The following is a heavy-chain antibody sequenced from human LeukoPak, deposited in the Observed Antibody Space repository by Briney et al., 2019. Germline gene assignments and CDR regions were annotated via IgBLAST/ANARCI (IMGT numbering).Heavy chain of an antibody. Sequence: GRSLRLSCAASGFTFSSYAMHWVRQAPGKGLGRGAVISYDGSNKYYADSVKGRFTISRDNSKNTLYLQMNSLRAEDTAVYYCARAQRGGMTTVTIIDYWGQGTLVTVSS. CDR2: ISYDGSNK. V-gene: IGHV3-30*04. J-gene: IGHJ4*02. D-gene: IGHD4-17*01. CDR3: ARAQRGGMTTVTIIDY. CDR1: GFTFSSYA.